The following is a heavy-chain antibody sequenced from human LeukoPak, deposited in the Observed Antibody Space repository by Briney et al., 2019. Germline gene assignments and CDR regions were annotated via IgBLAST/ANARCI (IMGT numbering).Heavy chain of an antibody. CDR1: GYTFTGYY. Sequence: ASVKVSCKASGYTFTGYYMNWVRQAPGQGLEWMGRINPNTGGTNYAQNFQGSVTMTRDTSITTVYMELSRLRSDATAVYYCARVGDGLNDGFDIWGQGTMVTVSS. V-gene: IGHV1-2*06. D-gene: IGHD5-24*01. J-gene: IGHJ3*02. CDR2: INPNTGGT. CDR3: ARVGDGLNDGFDI.